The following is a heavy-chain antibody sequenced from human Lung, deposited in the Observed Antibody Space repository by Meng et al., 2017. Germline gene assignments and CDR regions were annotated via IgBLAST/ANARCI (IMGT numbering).Heavy chain of an antibody. D-gene: IGHD6-25*01. CDR2: INPKSGDT. Sequence: QGQLGRSGAGVKKPGASGKVSCKPSGYNFPDYYIHWVRRAPGQGLEWMGRINPKSGDTHYAQKFQARVTMTGDTSISTAYMELSGLRSDDTAMYYCARDEDISAAGKLFGDYWGQGTLVTVSS. V-gene: IGHV1-2*06. CDR3: ARDEDISAAGKLFGDY. J-gene: IGHJ4*02. CDR1: GYNFPDYY.